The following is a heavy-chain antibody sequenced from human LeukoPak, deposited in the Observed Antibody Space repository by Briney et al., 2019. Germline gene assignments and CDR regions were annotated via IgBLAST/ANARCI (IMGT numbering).Heavy chain of an antibody. CDR3: ARDRVAARRYNWFDP. CDR1: GYTFTGYY. CDR2: INPNSGGT. J-gene: IGHJ5*02. V-gene: IGHV1-2*02. D-gene: IGHD6-6*01. Sequence: ASVKVSCKASGYTFTGYYMHWVRQAPGRGLEWMGWINPNSGGTNYAQKFQGRVTMTRDTSISTAYMELSRLRSDDTAVYYCARDRVAARRYNWFDPWGQGTLVTVSS.